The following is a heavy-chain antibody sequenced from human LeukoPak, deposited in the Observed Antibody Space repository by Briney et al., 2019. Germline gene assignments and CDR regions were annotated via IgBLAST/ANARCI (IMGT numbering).Heavy chain of an antibody. V-gene: IGHV3-23*01. CDR3: ATITSMRVVLIS. CDR2: ISVSATNT. D-gene: IGHD3-22*01. J-gene: IGHJ1*01. CDR1: GFTFSSFD. Sequence: GGSLRLSCAASGFTFSSFDMPSVRPAPGKGLEWVSTISVSATNTYYADSVKGRFTISRDNSKNTLYLQMNSLTADDTAVYYCATITSMRVVLISWGQGTLATVSS.